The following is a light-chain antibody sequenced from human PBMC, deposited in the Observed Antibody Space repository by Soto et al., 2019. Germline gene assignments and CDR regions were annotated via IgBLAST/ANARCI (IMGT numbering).Light chain of an antibody. V-gene: IGKV3-15*01. CDR2: GAS. CDR1: QSVSSN. J-gene: IGKJ1*01. CDR3: QQYNSWPRT. Sequence: EIVMTQSPATLSVSPGERATLSCRASQSVSSNLAWYQQKPGQAPRLLIYGASTRATGIPARFSGSGSGTEFTLTISSLQSKDLAVYYCQQYNSWPRTFGQGTKVEIK.